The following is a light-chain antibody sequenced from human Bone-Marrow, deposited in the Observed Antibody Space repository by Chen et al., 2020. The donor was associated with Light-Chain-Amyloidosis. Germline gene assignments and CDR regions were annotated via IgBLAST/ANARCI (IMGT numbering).Light chain of an antibody. CDR3: QVWGRSSDRPV. J-gene: IGLJ3*02. CDR1: NIGSTS. CDR2: DDS. V-gene: IGLV3-21*02. Sequence: SYVLTQPSSVSVAPGQTATIACGGNNIGSTSVHWYQQTPGQAPLLVVYDDSDRPSGIPERLSGSNSGNTANLTTSRVEAGDEADYYCQVWGRSSDRPVFGGGTNLTV.